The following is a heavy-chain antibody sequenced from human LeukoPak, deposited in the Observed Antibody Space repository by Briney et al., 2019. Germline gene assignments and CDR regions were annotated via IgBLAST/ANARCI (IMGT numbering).Heavy chain of an antibody. V-gene: IGHV1-2*02. CDR3: SKNFDY. CDR2: INPHSGGT. J-gene: IGHJ4*02. CDR1: GFTFTGYY. D-gene: IGHD2-2*01. Sequence: ASVKVSCKASGFTFTGYYIHWVRQAPGQGLEWMGYINPHSGGTNPPQKFQGRVTMTTDTSISAAYMELSSLYCVREGNELLSKNFDYWGQGTLVTVSS.